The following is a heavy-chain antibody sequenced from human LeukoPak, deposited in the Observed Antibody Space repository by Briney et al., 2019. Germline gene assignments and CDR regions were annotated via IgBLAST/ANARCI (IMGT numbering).Heavy chain of an antibody. CDR3: ATQLGTYFDY. V-gene: IGHV3-21*01. J-gene: IGHJ4*02. CDR2: ISSSSSYI. Sequence: PGGSLRLSCAASGFTFSSYSMNWVRQAPGKGLEWVSSISSSSSYIYYANSVKGRFTISRDNAKNSLYLQMNSLRAEDTAVYYCATQLGTYFDYWGQGTLVTVSS. D-gene: IGHD7-27*01. CDR1: GFTFSSYS.